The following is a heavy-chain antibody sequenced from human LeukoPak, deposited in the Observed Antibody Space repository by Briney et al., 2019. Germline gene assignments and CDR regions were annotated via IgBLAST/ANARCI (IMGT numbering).Heavy chain of an antibody. D-gene: IGHD6-13*01. CDR2: VYYSGST. J-gene: IGHJ2*01. V-gene: IGHV4-59*01. CDR3: ARDPPQPGITAAGYFDL. Sequence: SSETLPLTCTVSGDSISSYSWSWIRQPPGKGLEWIGYVYYSGSTNYNPSLKSRVTISADTSKNQFSLKVRSVAAADTAVYYCARDPPQPGITAAGYFDLWGRGTLVTVS. CDR1: GDSISSYS.